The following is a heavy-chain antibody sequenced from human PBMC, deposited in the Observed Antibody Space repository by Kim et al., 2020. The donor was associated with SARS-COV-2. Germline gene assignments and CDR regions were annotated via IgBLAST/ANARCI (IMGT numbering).Heavy chain of an antibody. CDR3: RRVETGSLMDV. CDR2: IRIKAGNYAT. V-gene: IGHV3-73*01. D-gene: IGHD1-1*01. J-gene: IGHJ6*02. Sequence: GGSLRLSCAASGFTFSGSTMHWVRQASGKGLEWVGRIRIKAGNYATAYGASVKGRFTISRDDSKNTAYLHMNGLKTEDTALYYCRRVETGSLMDVWGQGT. CDR1: GFTFSGST.